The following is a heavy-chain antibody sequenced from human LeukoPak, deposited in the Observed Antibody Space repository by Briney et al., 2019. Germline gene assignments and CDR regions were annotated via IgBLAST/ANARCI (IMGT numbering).Heavy chain of an antibody. CDR2: ISSSGGST. CDR3: ARDGYDILTGYHYFDY. Sequence: GGSLRLSCAASGFTFSSYAMHWVRQAPGKGLEYVSAISSSGGSTYYANSVKGRFTISRDNSKNTLYLQMGSLRAEDMAVYYCARDGYDILTGYHYFDYWGQGTLVTVSS. J-gene: IGHJ4*02. CDR1: GFTFSSYA. V-gene: IGHV3-64*01. D-gene: IGHD3-9*01.